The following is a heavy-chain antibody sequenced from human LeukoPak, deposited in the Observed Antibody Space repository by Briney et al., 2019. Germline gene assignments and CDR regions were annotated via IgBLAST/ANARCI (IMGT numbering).Heavy chain of an antibody. D-gene: IGHD3-9*01. CDR1: GYTFTGYY. V-gene: IGHV1-46*01. J-gene: IGHJ6*03. CDR3: ARTIRYFDWLDYYYMDV. Sequence: ASVKVSCKASGYTFTGYYMHWVRQAPGQGLEWTGIINPSGGSTSYAQKFQGRVTMTRDTSTSTVYMELSSLRSEDTAVYYCARTIRYFDWLDYYYMDVWGKGTTVTISS. CDR2: INPSGGST.